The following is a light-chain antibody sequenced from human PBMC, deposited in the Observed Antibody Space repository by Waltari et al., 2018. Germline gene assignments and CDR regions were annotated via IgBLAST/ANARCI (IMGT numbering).Light chain of an antibody. CDR1: SSDIGRYNS. CDR2: EVG. Sequence: QSALTQPASVSGSPGQSITISCTGTSSDIGRYNSASWYQPPPGKAPKRLIYEVGNRPSGVSDRFAGSKSGKTASLTISGLQAGDEAVYYCSSYTSLTTLVFGGGTKLTVL. J-gene: IGLJ2*01. V-gene: IGLV2-14*01. CDR3: SSYTSLTTLV.